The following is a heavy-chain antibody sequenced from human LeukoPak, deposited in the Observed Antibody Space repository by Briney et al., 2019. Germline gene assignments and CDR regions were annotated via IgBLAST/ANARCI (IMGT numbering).Heavy chain of an antibody. V-gene: IGHV1-8*01. CDR1: GYTFTCYD. D-gene: IGHD3-10*01. J-gene: IGHJ4*02. Sequence: ASGKVSCKASGYTFTCYDINWVRQATGQGLEWMGWMNPNSGNTGYAQKFQGRVTMTRNTSISTAYMELSSLRSEDTAVYYCARGDSYYGSGSYLNDYWGQGTLVTVSS. CDR2: MNPNSGNT. CDR3: ARGDSYYGSGSYLNDY.